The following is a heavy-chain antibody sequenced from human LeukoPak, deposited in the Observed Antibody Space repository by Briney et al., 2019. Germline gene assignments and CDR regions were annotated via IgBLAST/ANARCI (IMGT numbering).Heavy chain of an antibody. CDR3: ARVSWGGSRNIDY. CDR2: ISSSSSYI. CDR1: GFTFSSYS. J-gene: IGHJ4*02. D-gene: IGHD1-26*01. Sequence: PGGSLRLSCAASGFTFSSYSMNWVRQAPGKGLEWVSSISSSSSYIYYADSVKGRFTISRDNAKNSLYLQMNSLRAEDTAVYYCARVSWGGSRNIDYWGQGTLVTVSS. V-gene: IGHV3-21*01.